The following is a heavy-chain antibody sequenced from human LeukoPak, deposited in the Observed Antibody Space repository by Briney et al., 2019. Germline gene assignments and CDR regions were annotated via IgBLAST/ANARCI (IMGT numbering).Heavy chain of an antibody. V-gene: IGHV3-23*01. CDR3: AKPDSFYGDYSRFDY. CDR1: GFTFSSYA. D-gene: IGHD4-17*01. CDR2: ISGSGGST. J-gene: IGHJ4*02. Sequence: QPGGSLRLSCAASGFTFSSYAVSWVRQTPGKGLEWVSAISGSGGSTYYADSVKGRFTISRDNSKNTLCLQMNSLRAEDTAVYYCAKPDSFYGDYSRFDYWGQGTLVTVSS.